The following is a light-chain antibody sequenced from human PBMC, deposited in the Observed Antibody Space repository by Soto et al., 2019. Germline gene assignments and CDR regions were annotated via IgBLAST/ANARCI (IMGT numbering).Light chain of an antibody. CDR3: QQYKTYTT. CDR2: DAS. CDR1: QSIGTW. J-gene: IGKJ2*01. V-gene: IGKV1-5*01. Sequence: DIQMTQSPSTLSASVGDRVTITCRASQSIGTWLVWYQQKPGKAPKVLIYDASSLQSGVPSRFSGHGSGTDFTLTISSLQHDDSAIYYCQQYKTYTTFGPGTELEIK.